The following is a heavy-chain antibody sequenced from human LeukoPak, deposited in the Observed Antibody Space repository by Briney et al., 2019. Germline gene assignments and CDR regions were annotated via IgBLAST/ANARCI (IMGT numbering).Heavy chain of an antibody. J-gene: IGHJ4*02. CDR3: AKHGSGRYFDY. Sequence: GSLRLSCAASGFTFSTFSNYGMSWVRQAPGKGLEWVSAISDSGGKTYYTDSMKGRFTISRDNSKNTLYLQMNSLRAEDTAVYYCAKHGSGRYFDYWGQGTLVTVSS. CDR2: ISDSGGKT. V-gene: IGHV3-23*01. D-gene: IGHD6-19*01. CDR1: GFTFSTFSNYG.